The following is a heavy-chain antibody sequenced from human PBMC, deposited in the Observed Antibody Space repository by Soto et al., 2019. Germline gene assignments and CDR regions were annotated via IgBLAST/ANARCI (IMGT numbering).Heavy chain of an antibody. J-gene: IGHJ4*02. V-gene: IGHV3-23*01. CDR3: AKDQGYSSSWYSPIVY. CDR1: GFAFSSYA. CDR2: ISGSGGST. D-gene: IGHD6-13*01. Sequence: GGCMKPSCAASGFAFSSYAMSWVRQAPGKGLEWVSAISGSGGSTYYADSVKGRFTISRDNSKNTLYLQMNSLRAEDTAVYYCAKDQGYSSSWYSPIVYWGQGTLVTVSS.